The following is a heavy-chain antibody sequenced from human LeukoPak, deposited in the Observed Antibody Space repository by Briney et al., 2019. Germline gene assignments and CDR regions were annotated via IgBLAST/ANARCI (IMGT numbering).Heavy chain of an antibody. CDR3: ARDLRGGIAAAGRDYYYYYGMDV. Sequence: SETLSLTCSVSGGAISSGDWYGSWRRQPRGKGLEWRGYIYYSGSTYYNPSLKSRVTISVDTSKNQFSLKLSSVTAAATALYYCARDLRGGIAAAGRDYYYYYGMDVWGQGTTVTVSS. V-gene: IGHV4-30-4*01. CDR1: GGAISSGDWY. CDR2: IYYSGST. D-gene: IGHD6-13*01. J-gene: IGHJ6*02.